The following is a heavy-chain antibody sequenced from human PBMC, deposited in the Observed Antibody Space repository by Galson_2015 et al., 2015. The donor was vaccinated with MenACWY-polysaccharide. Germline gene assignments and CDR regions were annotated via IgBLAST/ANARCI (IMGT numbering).Heavy chain of an antibody. V-gene: IGHV3-13*01. Sequence: SLRLSCAASGFTFSSYDMHWVRHATGKGLEWVSAIGTAGDTYYPGSVKGRFTISRENAKNSLYLQMNSLRAGDTAVYYYARAADPRGDGMDVWGQGTTVTVSS. CDR2: IGTAGDT. J-gene: IGHJ6*02. CDR1: GFTFSSYD. D-gene: IGHD5-24*01. CDR3: ARAADPRGDGMDV.